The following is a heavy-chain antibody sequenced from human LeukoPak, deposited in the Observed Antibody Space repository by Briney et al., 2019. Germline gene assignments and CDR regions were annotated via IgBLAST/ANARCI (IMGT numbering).Heavy chain of an antibody. CDR1: GYTFTSYY. Sequence: GASVKVSCKASGYTFTSYYMHWVRQAPGKGLEWVGRIKSKSDGGATDYAAPVTGRFTISRDDSKNTLYLEMNSLKTGDTAVYYCTSGIGTIDFWGQGTLVTVSS. CDR2: IKSKSDGGAT. D-gene: IGHD1-1*01. V-gene: IGHV3-15*01. J-gene: IGHJ4*02. CDR3: TSGIGTIDF.